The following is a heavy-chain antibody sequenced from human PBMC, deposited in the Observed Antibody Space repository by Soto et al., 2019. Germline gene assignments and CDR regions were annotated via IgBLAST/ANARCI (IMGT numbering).Heavy chain of an antibody. V-gene: IGHV3-21*01. CDR1: GFTFSSYS. Sequence: EVQLVESGGGLVKPGGSLRLSCAASGFTFSSYSMNWVRQAPGKGLEWVSSISSSSSYIYSADSVKGRFTISRDNAKNSLYLQMNRLRAEDTDVYYCAREDYSNFDYWGQGSLVTVSS. D-gene: IGHD4-4*01. J-gene: IGHJ4*02. CDR2: ISSSSSYI. CDR3: AREDYSNFDY.